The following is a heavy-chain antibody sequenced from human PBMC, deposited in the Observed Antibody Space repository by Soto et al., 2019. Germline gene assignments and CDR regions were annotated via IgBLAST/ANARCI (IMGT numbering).Heavy chain of an antibody. V-gene: IGHV3-66*01. D-gene: IGHD1-26*01. CDR3: ARELYRREDDAFDI. J-gene: IGHJ3*02. CDR2: IYSGGST. CDR1: GFTVSSNY. Sequence: GGSLILSCAASGFTVSSNYMSWVRQAPGKGLEWVSVIYSGGSTYYADSVKGRFTISRDNSKNTLYLQMNSLRAEDTAVYYCARELYRREDDAFDIWGQGTMVTVSS.